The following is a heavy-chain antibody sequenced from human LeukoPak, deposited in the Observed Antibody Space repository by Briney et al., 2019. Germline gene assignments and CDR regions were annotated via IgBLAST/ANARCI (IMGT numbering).Heavy chain of an antibody. CDR3: AHSVYCSSTSCSNYYFDY. Sequence: SGPTLVNPTQTLTLTCTFSGFPLSTSGVGVGWIRQPPGKALEWLALIYWDDDKRYSPSLKSRLTITKDTSKNQVVLTMTNMDPVDTATYYCAHSVYCSSTSCSNYYFDYWGQGTLVTVSS. CDR2: IYWDDDK. D-gene: IGHD2-2*01. CDR1: GFPLSTSGVG. J-gene: IGHJ4*02. V-gene: IGHV2-5*02.